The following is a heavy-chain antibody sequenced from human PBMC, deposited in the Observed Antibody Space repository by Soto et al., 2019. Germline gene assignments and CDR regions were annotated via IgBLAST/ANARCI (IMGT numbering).Heavy chain of an antibody. CDR1: GGTFSSYA. D-gene: IGHD5-18*01. CDR2: IIPIFGTA. CDR3: ARADPDVDTAMVSALDY. V-gene: IGHV1-69*01. J-gene: IGHJ4*02. Sequence: QVQLVQSGAEVKKPGSSVKVSCKASGGTFSSYAISWVRQAPGQGLEWMGGIIPIFGTANYAQKFQGRVTITSDESTSTAYMELSSLRSEETAVYYCARADPDVDTAMVSALDYWGQGTLVTVSS.